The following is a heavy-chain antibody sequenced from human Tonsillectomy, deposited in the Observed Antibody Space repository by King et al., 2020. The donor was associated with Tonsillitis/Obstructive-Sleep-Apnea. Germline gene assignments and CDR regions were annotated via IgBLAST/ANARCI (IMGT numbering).Heavy chain of an antibody. V-gene: IGHV3-15*01. CDR3: TRIYKGGAFDI. CDR1: GFTFSNAW. J-gene: IGHJ3*02. D-gene: IGHD2/OR15-2a*01. Sequence: VQLVESGGGLVKPGGSLRLSCAASGFTFSNAWMSWVRQAPGKGLEWVGRIKSKTDGGTTEYAAPVKGRFTISRDDSKNTLYLQMNSLKTEDTAVYYCTRIYKGGAFDIWGQGTMVTVSS. CDR2: IKSKTDGGTT.